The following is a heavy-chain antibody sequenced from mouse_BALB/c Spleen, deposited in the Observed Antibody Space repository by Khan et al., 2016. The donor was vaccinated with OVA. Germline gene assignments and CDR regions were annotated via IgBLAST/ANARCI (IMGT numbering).Heavy chain of an antibody. J-gene: IGHJ4*01. CDR2: INTFTGEP. D-gene: IGHD2-12*01. CDR1: GYTFTNYG. V-gene: IGHV9-3-1*01. Sequence: QIQLVQSGPEMKKPGETVKISCKASGYTFTNYGMNWVKQSPGKALKWMGWINTFTGEPTYADDFKGRFAFSLETSARTAYLQINNLKNEDTATSLCACPHYFSYSLDHWGQGTSVTVSS. CDR3: ACPHYFSYSLDH.